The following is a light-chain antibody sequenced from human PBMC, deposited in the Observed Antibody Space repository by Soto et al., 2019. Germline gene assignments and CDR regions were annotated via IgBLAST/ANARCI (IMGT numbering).Light chain of an antibody. CDR1: SGHNDYA. Sequence: QSVLTQSPSASASLGASVKLTCTLSSGHNDYAIAWHQQQPEKGPRFLMKVNSDASHTKGDGIPDRFSGSSSGTERYLTISSLQSEDEADYYCQTWGTGIRVFGGGTKVTVL. CDR2: VNSDASH. J-gene: IGLJ3*02. V-gene: IGLV4-69*01. CDR3: QTWGTGIRV.